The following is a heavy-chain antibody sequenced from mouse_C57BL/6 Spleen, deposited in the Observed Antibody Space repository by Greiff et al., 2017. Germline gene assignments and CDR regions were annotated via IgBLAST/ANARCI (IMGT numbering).Heavy chain of an antibody. Sequence: EVQVVESGGDLVKPGGSLKLSCAASGFTFSSYGMSWVRQTPDTRLEWVATISSGGSYTYYPDSVKGRFTISRDNAKNTLYLQMSSLKSEDTAMYYCARHGGFDYWGQGTTLTVSS. J-gene: IGHJ2*01. V-gene: IGHV5-6*01. CDR2: ISSGGSYT. CDR3: ARHGGFDY. CDR1: GFTFSSYG.